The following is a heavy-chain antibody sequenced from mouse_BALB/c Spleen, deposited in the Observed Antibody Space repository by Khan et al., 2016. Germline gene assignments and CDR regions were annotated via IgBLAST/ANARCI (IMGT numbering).Heavy chain of an antibody. D-gene: IGHD4-1*01. Sequence: QLEESGGGLVQPGGSMKLSCVASGFTFSNYWMNWVRQSPEKGLEWVAEIRLKSDDYVTHYAEPVKARITTSTDASKSSLYLQMNNLRAEDTGIYYYWILHWGQGTTLTVSS. J-gene: IGHJ2*01. V-gene: IGHV6-6*02. CDR2: IRLKSDDYVT. CDR1: GFTFSNYW. CDR3: WILH.